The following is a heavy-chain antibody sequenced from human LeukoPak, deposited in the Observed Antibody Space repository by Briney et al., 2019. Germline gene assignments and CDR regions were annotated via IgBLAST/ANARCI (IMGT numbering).Heavy chain of an antibody. CDR3: ARLPWLSPPACTNNLIGSAFDI. V-gene: IGHV1-18*01. Sequence: ASVKGSCKASGYTFTSYGISWVRQAPGQGLEWMGWISAYNGNTNYAQKLQGRVTMTTDTSTSTAYMELRSLRSDDTAVYYCARLPWLSPPACTNNLIGSAFDIWGQGTMVTVSS. CDR1: GYTFTSYG. J-gene: IGHJ3*02. D-gene: IGHD3-22*01. CDR2: ISAYNGNT.